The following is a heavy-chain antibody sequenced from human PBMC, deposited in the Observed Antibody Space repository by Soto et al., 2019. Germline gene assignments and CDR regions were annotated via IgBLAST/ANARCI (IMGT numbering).Heavy chain of an antibody. CDR3: ARVLESGQWLVLFDY. CDR2: INPNSGGT. V-gene: IGHV1-2*04. J-gene: IGHJ4*02. CDR1: GYTFTGYY. D-gene: IGHD6-19*01. Sequence: ASVKVSCKASGYTFTGYYMHWVRQAPGQGLEWMGWINPNSGGTNYAQKFQGWVTMTRDTSISTAYMELSRLRSDDTAVYYCARVLESGQWLVLFDYWGQGTLVTVSS.